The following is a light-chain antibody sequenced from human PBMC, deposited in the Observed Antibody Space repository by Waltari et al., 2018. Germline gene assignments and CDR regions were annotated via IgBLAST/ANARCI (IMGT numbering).Light chain of an antibody. CDR2: WAA. V-gene: IGKV4-1*01. J-gene: IGKJ4*01. CDR1: QSMLYRSRKRNA. CDR3: QQYYNAPLT. Sequence: DIVMTQSPDSLAVSLGERATINCKSSQSMLYRSRKRNAVAWDQQKPGQPPKLLFFWAATRESGAPDRFSVSGSGTDFTLTISSLQAEDVAVYYCQQYYNAPLTFGGGTKVEIK.